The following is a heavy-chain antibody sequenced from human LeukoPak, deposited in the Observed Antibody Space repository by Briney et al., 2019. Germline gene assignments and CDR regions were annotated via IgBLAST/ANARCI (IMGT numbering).Heavy chain of an antibody. V-gene: IGHV4-30-4*01. CDR3: ARDWDSNWFDP. D-gene: IGHD1-26*01. CDR2: TYHSGHT. CDR1: GGSISSGDSY. J-gene: IGHJ5*02. Sequence: SQTLSLTCTVSGGSISSGDSYWSWIRKPPGKGLEWIGYTYHSGHTYYNPSLKSRVSISVATSKNQFSLKLSSVTAADTAVYYCARDWDSNWFDPWGQGTLVTVSS.